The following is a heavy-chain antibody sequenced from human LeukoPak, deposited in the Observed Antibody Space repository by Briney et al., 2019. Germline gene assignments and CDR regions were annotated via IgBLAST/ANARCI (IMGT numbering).Heavy chain of an antibody. Sequence: GASVKVSCKASGYIFISYAMHWVRQAPGQRLEWMGSINAGTGNTKYSQEFQGRVTITRDTSASTAYMELSSLRSEDMAVYYCARGDYYDSSGYSNHFDYWGQGTLVTVSS. V-gene: IGHV1-3*03. CDR3: ARGDYYDSSGYSNHFDY. CDR1: GYIFISYA. D-gene: IGHD3-22*01. J-gene: IGHJ4*02. CDR2: INAGTGNT.